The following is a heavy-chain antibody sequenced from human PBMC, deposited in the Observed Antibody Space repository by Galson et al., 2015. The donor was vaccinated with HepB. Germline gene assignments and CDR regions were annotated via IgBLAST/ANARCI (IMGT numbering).Heavy chain of an antibody. CDR3: ARSFGPPRRSSSWYLSPAFDI. V-gene: IGHV3-53*01. Sequence: SLRLSCAASGFTVSSNYMSWVHQAPGKGLEWVSVIYSGGSTYYADSVKGRFTISRDNSKNTLYLQMNSLRAEDTAVYYCARSFGPPRRSSSWYLSPAFDIWGQGTMVTVSS. CDR2: IYSGGST. J-gene: IGHJ3*02. CDR1: GFTVSSNY. D-gene: IGHD6-13*01.